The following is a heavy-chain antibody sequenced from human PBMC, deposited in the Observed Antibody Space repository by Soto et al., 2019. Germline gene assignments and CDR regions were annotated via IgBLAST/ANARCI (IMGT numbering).Heavy chain of an antibody. CDR3: ATLDSSGYYYLFDY. Sequence: ASVKVSCKASGYTFTTYSMHWVRQAPGQRLEWMGWLNVANGNTKYSQKFQGRVTITRDTSASTAYMELSSLRSEDTAVYYCATLDSSGYYYLFDYWGQGTLVTVSS. J-gene: IGHJ4*02. CDR1: GYTFTTYS. V-gene: IGHV1-3*01. D-gene: IGHD3-22*01. CDR2: LNVANGNT.